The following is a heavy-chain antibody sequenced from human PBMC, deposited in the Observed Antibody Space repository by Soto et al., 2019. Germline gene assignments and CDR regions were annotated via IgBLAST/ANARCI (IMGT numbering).Heavy chain of an antibody. J-gene: IGHJ5*02. CDR3: ARGGRAFYGSGSYYLDWFDP. V-gene: IGHV1-18*01. D-gene: IGHD3-10*01. Sequence: ASVTVSCKASGYLFTSYGISCVRRAPGQGLEWMGSISDYNGNTNYAQKLQGRVTMTTDTSTGTAYMALMSRRSDDTAVYDCARGGRAFYGSGSYYLDWFDPWGQGTLVTV. CDR2: ISDYNGNT. CDR1: GYLFTSYG.